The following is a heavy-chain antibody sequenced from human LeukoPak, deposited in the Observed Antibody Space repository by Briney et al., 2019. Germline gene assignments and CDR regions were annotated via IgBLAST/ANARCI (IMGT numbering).Heavy chain of an antibody. CDR1: GGSISSKSYY. J-gene: IGHJ4*02. CDR2: IYTSGST. V-gene: IGHV4-61*02. Sequence: SETLSLTCTVPGGSISSKSYYWTWIRQPAGKGLEWIGRIYTSGSTNYNPSLKSRVTISVDTSKNQFSLKLSSVTAADTAVYYCARGRGDRIAAAAPIDYWGQGTLVTVSS. D-gene: IGHD6-13*01. CDR3: ARGRGDRIAAAAPIDY.